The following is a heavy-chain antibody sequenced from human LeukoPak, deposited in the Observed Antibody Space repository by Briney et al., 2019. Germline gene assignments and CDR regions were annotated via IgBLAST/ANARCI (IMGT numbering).Heavy chain of an antibody. CDR3: ARAERELLDY. CDR2: INPNKDGT. Sequence: ASVKVSCKASGFTFTGYYIHWVRHAPGQGLEWMGWINPNKDGTKYAQRFQGRVTLTIDTSISTAYMELRSLRSDDTAVFYCARAERELLDYWGQGTLVTVSS. J-gene: IGHJ4*02. V-gene: IGHV1-2*02. CDR1: GFTFTGYY. D-gene: IGHD1-26*01.